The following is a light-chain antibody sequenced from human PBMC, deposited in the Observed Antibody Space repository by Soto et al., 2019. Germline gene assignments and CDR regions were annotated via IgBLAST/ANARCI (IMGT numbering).Light chain of an antibody. CDR2: GAS. V-gene: IGKV3-15*01. CDR3: QQYNNWPPLT. CDR1: QSVSSN. J-gene: IGKJ4*01. Sequence: EIVMTQSPATLSVSPGERATLSCRASQSVSSNLAWYQQKPGQAPRLLIYGASTRANGIPARFSGSGSGTELTLTISSLQSEDFAAYDGQQYNNWPPLTFGGGTKV.